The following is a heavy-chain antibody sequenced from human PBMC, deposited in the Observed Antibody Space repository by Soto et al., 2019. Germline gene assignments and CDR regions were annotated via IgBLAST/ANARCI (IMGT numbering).Heavy chain of an antibody. Sequence: GGPLRLSCAASGFTFSSYAMSWVRQAPGKGLEWVSAISGSGGSTYYADSVKARFTISRDNSKNTLFLQMNSLRAEDTAVYYCAKKEARVAGPDYWGQGTLVTVSS. J-gene: IGHJ4*02. CDR3: AKKEARVAGPDY. V-gene: IGHV3-23*01. CDR2: ISGSGGST. CDR1: GFTFSSYA. D-gene: IGHD6-19*01.